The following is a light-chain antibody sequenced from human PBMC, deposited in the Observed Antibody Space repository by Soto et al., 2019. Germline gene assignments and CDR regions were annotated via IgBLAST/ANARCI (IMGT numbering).Light chain of an antibody. J-gene: IGLJ1*01. Sequence: QSVLTQPASVSGSPGQSITISCTGTSSEVGGYNYVSWYQQHPGKAPKLMIYDVSNRPSGVSNRFSGSKSGNTASLTISGLQAEDEADYYCSSYTSSSTLVFGNGTKVTVL. V-gene: IGLV2-14*01. CDR3: SSYTSSSTLV. CDR1: SSEVGGYNY. CDR2: DVS.